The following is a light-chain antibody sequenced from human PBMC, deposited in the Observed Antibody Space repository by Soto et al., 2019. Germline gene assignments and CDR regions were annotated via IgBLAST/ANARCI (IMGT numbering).Light chain of an antibody. CDR2: DAS. J-gene: IGKJ3*01. V-gene: IGKV3-11*01. CDR1: QSVTSY. CDR3: QQRSNWPLT. Sequence: EIVLTQSPATLSLSPGERATLSCRASQSVTSYLAWYQQNPAQAPSLLIYDASNRATGIPARFSGSGSGTDFTLTISSLEPEDFAVYYCQQRSNWPLTFGPGTKVDIK.